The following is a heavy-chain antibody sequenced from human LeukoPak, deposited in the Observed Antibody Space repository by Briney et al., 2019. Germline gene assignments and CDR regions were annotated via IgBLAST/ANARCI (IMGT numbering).Heavy chain of an antibody. CDR3: ARARDSTRNAFDI. D-gene: IGHD3-22*01. CDR2: INNDGSST. V-gene: IGHV3-74*01. Sequence: GGSLRLSCAASGFTFSSYWMHWVRQAPGKGLVWVSRINNDGSSTSYADSVKGRFTISRDNAKNTLYLQMNSLRAGDTAVYYCARARDSTRNAFDIWGQGTMVTVSS. CDR1: GFTFSSYW. J-gene: IGHJ3*02.